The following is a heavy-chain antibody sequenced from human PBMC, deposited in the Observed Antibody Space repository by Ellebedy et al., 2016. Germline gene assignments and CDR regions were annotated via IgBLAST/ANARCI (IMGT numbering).Heavy chain of an antibody. CDR2: INQDGSER. Sequence: GGSLRLXXAASGLTYWMNWVRQAPGKGLEWVANINQDGSERQYVDSVKGRFTISRDNAKNSLFLQMNSLRVEDTAVYYCARDGSEWSRDYWGQGTLVTVSS. CDR1: GLTYW. D-gene: IGHD3-3*01. J-gene: IGHJ4*02. V-gene: IGHV3-7*01. CDR3: ARDGSEWSRDY.